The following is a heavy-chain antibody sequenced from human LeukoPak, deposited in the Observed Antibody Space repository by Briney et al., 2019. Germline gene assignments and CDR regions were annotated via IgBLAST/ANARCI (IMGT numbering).Heavy chain of an antibody. J-gene: IGHJ5*02. CDR3: ARAAMVRGVIIRPWFDP. Sequence: ASVKVSCKASGYTFTGYYMHWVRQAPGQGREWMGWINPNSGGTNYAQKFQGRVTMTRDTSISTAYMELSRLRSDDTAVYYCARAAMVRGVIIRPWFDPWRQGTLVTVSS. CDR2: INPNSGGT. V-gene: IGHV1-2*02. CDR1: GYTFTGYY. D-gene: IGHD3-10*01.